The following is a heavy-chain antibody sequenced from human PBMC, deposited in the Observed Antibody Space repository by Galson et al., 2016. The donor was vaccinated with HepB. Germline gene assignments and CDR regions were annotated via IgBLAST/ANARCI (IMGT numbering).Heavy chain of an antibody. J-gene: IGHJ2*01. CDR3: ARDGARGPGERYLDL. Sequence: SETLSLTCTVSGASIDFFYWNWVRQSPGGRLEWIGSISYGGSPDYNPSLTSRVSILYDTSKNHFSLKLTSVTAADTAIYYCARDGARGPGERYLDLWGRGTLVTVSS. V-gene: IGHV4-59*01. CDR1: GASIDFFY. D-gene: IGHD3-16*01. CDR2: ISYGGSP.